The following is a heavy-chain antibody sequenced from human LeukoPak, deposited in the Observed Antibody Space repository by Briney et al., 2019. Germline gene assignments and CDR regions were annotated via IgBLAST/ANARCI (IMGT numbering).Heavy chain of an antibody. Sequence: RTSETLSLTCAVSGYSISSGYRWGWIRQPPGKGLEWIGSIYHSGTTHYNPSLKSRVTISVDTSKNRFSLKLSSVTAADTAVYYCARVANSGYDYRGDFDYWGPGTLVTVSA. V-gene: IGHV4-38-2*01. CDR3: ARVANSGYDYRGDFDY. CDR1: GYSISSGYR. J-gene: IGHJ4*02. CDR2: IYHSGTT. D-gene: IGHD5-12*01.